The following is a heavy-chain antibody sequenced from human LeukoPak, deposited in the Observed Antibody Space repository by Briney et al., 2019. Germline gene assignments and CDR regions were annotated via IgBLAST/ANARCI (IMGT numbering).Heavy chain of an antibody. CDR3: TRGFMAWGGTSDH. V-gene: IGHV3-30*04. CDR1: GFTFSTFG. CDR2: IAYDGRIK. Sequence: PGGSLRLSCVGAGFTFSTFGMHWVRQAPGKGLDWVAVIAYDGRIKYHADSVMGRFTISRDNSKNSLYLQMDSLTTEDTAVYFCTRGFMAWGGTSDHWGQGTLVTVSS. D-gene: IGHD2-21*01. J-gene: IGHJ4*02.